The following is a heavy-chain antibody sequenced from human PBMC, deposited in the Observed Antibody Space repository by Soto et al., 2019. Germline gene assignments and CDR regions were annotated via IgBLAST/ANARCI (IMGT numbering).Heavy chain of an antibody. CDR1: GGTFSSYT. V-gene: IGHV1-69*02. Sequence: QVQLVQSGAEVQKPGSSVKVSCKASGGTFSSYTISWVRQAPGQGLEWMGRIIPILGIANYAQKFQGRVTITADKATSTTYMDLSSLRSEDTAVYYCARYSLYCSGGSCYNWFDPWGQGTLVTVST. J-gene: IGHJ5*02. CDR3: ARYSLYCSGGSCYNWFDP. D-gene: IGHD2-15*01. CDR2: IIPILGIA.